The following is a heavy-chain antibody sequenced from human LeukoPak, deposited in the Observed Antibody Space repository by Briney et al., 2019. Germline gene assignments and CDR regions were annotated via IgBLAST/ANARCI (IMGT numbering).Heavy chain of an antibody. V-gene: IGHV3-66*01. D-gene: IGHD3-10*01. Sequence: GGSLRLSCADSGFTVSSNYMRWVRQAPGKGLEWVSVIYSGGSTHYADSVKGRFTISRDNSKNSLYLQMNSLRDEDTAVYYCARSMVRGGYAFDIWGQGTMVTVSS. J-gene: IGHJ3*02. CDR3: ARSMVRGGYAFDI. CDR1: GFTVSSNY. CDR2: IYSGGST.